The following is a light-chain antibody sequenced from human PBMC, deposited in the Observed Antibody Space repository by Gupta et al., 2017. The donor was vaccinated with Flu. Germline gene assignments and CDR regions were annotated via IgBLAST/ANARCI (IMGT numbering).Light chain of an antibody. CDR2: DVT. CDR3: SSYAGRVTWV. CDR1: SNDVGGSNR. Sequence: TISCTGSSNDVGGSNRVSWYQQRPGKAPKLLLYDVTERPSGVPDRFSGSKSGNTASLTISGLQADDEADYYCSSYAGRVTWVFGTGTTVTVL. V-gene: IGLV2-11*01. J-gene: IGLJ1*01.